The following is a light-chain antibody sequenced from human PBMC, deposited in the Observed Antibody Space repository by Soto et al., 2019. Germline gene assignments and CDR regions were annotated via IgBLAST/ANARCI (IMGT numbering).Light chain of an antibody. Sequence: QSVLTQPASVSGSPGQSITISCTGTSSDVGVYNYVSWYQQHPGKAPRLMIYEVSNRPSGVSNRFSGSKSGNSASLTISGLQAEDEADYCCSSYTSSSTVVFGTGTKVTVX. CDR2: EVS. J-gene: IGLJ1*01. CDR1: SSDVGVYNY. CDR3: SSYTSSSTVV. V-gene: IGLV2-14*01.